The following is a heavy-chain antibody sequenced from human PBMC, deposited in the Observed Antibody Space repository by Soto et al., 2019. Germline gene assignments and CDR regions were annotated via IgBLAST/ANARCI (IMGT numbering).Heavy chain of an antibody. Sequence: GGSLRLSCAASGFTFSSYAMSWVRQAPGKGLEWVSAISGSGGSTYYADSVKGRFTISRDNSKNTLYLQMNSLRAEDTAVYYCAKDGGYDYGDYSHFDYWGQGTLVTVSS. D-gene: IGHD4-17*01. CDR1: GFTFSSYA. CDR3: AKDGGYDYGDYSHFDY. V-gene: IGHV3-23*01. CDR2: ISGSGGST. J-gene: IGHJ4*02.